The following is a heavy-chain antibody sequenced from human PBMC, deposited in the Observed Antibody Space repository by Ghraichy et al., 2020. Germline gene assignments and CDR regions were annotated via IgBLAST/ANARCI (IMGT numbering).Heavy chain of an antibody. D-gene: IGHD1-26*01. J-gene: IGHJ6*02. V-gene: IGHV4-4*07. CDR1: GGSISSYY. CDR3: ARGRIVGGTDYFGMDV. Sequence: SETLSLTCTVSGGSISSYYWSWIRQPAGKGLEWIGRIYTTGSTNYNPSLKSRVTMSVDTSKSQFSLKLTSMTAADTAVYYCARGRIVGGTDYFGMDVWGQGTTVTVSS. CDR2: IYTTGST.